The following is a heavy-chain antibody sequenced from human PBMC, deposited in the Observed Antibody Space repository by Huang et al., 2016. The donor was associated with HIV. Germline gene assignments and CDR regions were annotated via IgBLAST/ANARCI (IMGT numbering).Heavy chain of an antibody. Sequence: QVQLVESGGGLVKPGGSLRLACEASGFSFSDYYMSWIRQAPVKGLEWSSDSSISGGSIYYADAVRGRFTISRDNAKNSLYLQMNSLRVEDTAIYYCVREREMATLRVRSFDSWGQGTLVTVSS. V-gene: IGHV3-11*01. CDR2: SSISGGSI. J-gene: IGHJ4*02. CDR3: VREREMATLRVRSFDS. CDR1: GFSFSDYY.